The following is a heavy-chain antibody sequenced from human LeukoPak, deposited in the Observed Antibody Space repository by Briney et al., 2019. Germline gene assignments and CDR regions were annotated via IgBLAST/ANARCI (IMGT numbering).Heavy chain of an antibody. CDR2: FHTDGGT. D-gene: IGHD4-17*01. J-gene: IGHJ4*02. CDR1: GFIFDDYA. V-gene: IGHV3-13*01. CDR3: ARGSGPGVTTIDS. Sequence: GGSLRLSCAASGFIFDDYAMHWVRQAPGEGLEWVSAFHTDGGTYYLDSVKGRFTISREDAKNSLYLQMNTLRAGDTAVYYCARGSGPGVTTIDSWGQGTLVIVSS.